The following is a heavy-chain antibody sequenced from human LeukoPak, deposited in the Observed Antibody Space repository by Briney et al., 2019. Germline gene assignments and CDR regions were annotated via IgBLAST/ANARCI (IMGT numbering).Heavy chain of an antibody. CDR1: GGSFSGYY. CDR2: INHSGST. Sequence: SETLSLTCAVYGGSFSGYYWSWIRQPPGKGLEWIGEINHSGSTNYNPSLKSRVTISVDTSKNQFSLKLSSVTAADTAVYYCATTYSYGPYDAFDIWGQGTMVTVSS. D-gene: IGHD5-18*01. CDR3: ATTYSYGPYDAFDI. V-gene: IGHV4-34*01. J-gene: IGHJ3*02.